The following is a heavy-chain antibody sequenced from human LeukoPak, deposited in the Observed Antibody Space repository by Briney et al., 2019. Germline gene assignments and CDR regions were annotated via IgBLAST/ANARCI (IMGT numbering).Heavy chain of an antibody. CDR3: AKTGLWSGYYYP. D-gene: IGHD3-3*01. V-gene: IGHV3-23*01. Sequence: GGSLRLSCAASGFTFSSYAMSWVRQAPGKGLEWVSAISDIGGSTYYADSVKGRFTISRDNSKNTLYLQMNSLRAEDTVVYYCAKTGLWSGYYYPWGQGTLVTVSS. CDR2: ISDIGGST. J-gene: IGHJ5*02. CDR1: GFTFSSYA.